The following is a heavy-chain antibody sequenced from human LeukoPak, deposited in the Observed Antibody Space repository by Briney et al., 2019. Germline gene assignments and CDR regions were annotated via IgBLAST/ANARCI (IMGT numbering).Heavy chain of an antibody. J-gene: IGHJ3*02. CDR3: ARGRQNSGSYSDAFDI. CDR2: ISGSGGNT. V-gene: IGHV3-23*01. CDR1: GFTFSNYA. Sequence: GGSLRLSSAASGFTFSNYAMNWVRQAPGKGLEWVSSISGSGGNTYYADSVKGRFTISRDDAKNSLSLQMNSLRAEDTAVYYCARGRQNSGSYSDAFDIWGQGTVVTVSS. D-gene: IGHD1-26*01.